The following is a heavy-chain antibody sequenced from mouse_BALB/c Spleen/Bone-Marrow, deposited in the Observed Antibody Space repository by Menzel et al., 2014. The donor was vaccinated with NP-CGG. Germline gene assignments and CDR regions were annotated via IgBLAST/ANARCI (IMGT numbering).Heavy chain of an antibody. CDR2: IDPANGNT. V-gene: IGHV14-3*02. CDR3: ASHVYGYYFDY. CDR1: GFNIKDTY. D-gene: IGHD2-2*01. Sequence: VQLKQSGAELVKPGASVKLSCTASGFNIKDTYMHWVKQRPEQGLEWIGRIDPANGNTKYDPKFQGKATITADTSSNTAYLQLSSLTSEDTAVYYCASHVYGYYFDYWGQGTTLTVSS. J-gene: IGHJ2*01.